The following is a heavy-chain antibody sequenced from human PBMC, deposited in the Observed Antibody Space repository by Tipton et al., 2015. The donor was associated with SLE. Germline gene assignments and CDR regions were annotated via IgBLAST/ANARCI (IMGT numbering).Heavy chain of an antibody. CDR2: INHSGST. D-gene: IGHD4/OR15-4a*01. V-gene: IGHV4-34*01. Sequence: LRLSCAFYGGSFSVYYWTWIRQPPGRGLEWIGEINHSGSTNYNPSLTGRVTISVDTSKNQFSLKLRSVTAADAAVYYCAGRCAKGLGYWGQGTLVTVSS. J-gene: IGHJ4*02. CDR3: AGRCAKGLGY. CDR1: GGSFSVYY.